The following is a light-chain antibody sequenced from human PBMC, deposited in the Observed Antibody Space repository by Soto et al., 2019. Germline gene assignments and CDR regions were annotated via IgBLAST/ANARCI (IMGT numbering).Light chain of an antibody. J-gene: IGKJ1*01. CDR1: QSVSGY. V-gene: IGKV1-5*01. CDR2: DAS. Sequence: MTQSPATLSVSPGERATLSCRASQSVSGYLAWYQQKPGKAPKLLMYDASILESGVPSRFSGSGSGTEFTLTISSLQPDDFATYYCQQYNSYSRTFGQGTKVDSK. CDR3: QQYNSYSRT.